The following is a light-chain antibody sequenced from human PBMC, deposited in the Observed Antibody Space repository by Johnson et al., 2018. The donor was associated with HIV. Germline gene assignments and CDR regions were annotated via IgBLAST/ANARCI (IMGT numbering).Light chain of an antibody. CDR3: GTWDTSLRSGF. J-gene: IGLJ1*01. CDR2: DIN. Sequence: QPALTQPPSVSAAPGQKVTISCSGSSSKIGNNYVSWYQQLPGTAPKLLIYDINKRPSGTPDRFSGAKSGTSATLGITGLQPGDEADYSCGTWDTSLRSGFFGTGTKVTVL. CDR1: SSKIGNNY. V-gene: IGLV1-51*01.